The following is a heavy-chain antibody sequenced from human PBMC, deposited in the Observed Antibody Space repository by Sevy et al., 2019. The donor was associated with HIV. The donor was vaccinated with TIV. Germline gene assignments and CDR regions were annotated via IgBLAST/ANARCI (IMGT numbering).Heavy chain of an antibody. CDR1: GGSISSGSYY. V-gene: IGHV4-61*02. Sequence: SETLSLTCTVSGGSISSGSYYWSWIRQPAGKGLEWIGRIYTSGSTNYNPSLKSRVTMSVDTSKNQFSLKLSSVTAADTAVYYCARDRYSYYDIRGYYVWGQGTLVTVSS. CDR3: ARDRYSYYDIRGYYV. CDR2: IYTSGST. J-gene: IGHJ4*02. D-gene: IGHD3-22*01.